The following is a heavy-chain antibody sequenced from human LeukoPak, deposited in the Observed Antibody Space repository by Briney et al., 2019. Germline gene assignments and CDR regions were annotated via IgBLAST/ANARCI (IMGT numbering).Heavy chain of an antibody. CDR2: IIPILGIA. Sequence: ASVKVSCKASGGTFSSYAISWVRQAPGQGLEWMGRIIPILGIANYAQKFQGRVTITADKSTSTAYMELSSLRSEDTAVYYCARDFPGIALFDIWGQGTMVTVSS. D-gene: IGHD6-13*01. CDR1: GGTFSSYA. CDR3: ARDFPGIALFDI. V-gene: IGHV1-69*04. J-gene: IGHJ3*02.